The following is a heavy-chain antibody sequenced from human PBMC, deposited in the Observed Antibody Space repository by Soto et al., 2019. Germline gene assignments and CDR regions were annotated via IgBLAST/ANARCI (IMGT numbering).Heavy chain of an antibody. V-gene: IGHV4-39*01. CDR3: ARTGSSGYYFHYYGMDV. J-gene: IGHJ6*02. Sequence: QLQLQESGPGLVKPSETLSLTCTVSGGSISSSSYYWGWIRQPPGKGLEWIGSIYYSGSTYYNPYLKSRVTISVDTSKNQFSLKLSSVTAADTAVYYCARTGSSGYYFHYYGMDVWGQGTTVTVSS. CDR1: GGSISSSSYY. D-gene: IGHD3-22*01. CDR2: IYYSGST.